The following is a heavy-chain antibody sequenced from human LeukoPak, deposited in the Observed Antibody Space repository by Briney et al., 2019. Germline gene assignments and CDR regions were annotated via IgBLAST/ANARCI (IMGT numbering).Heavy chain of an antibody. J-gene: IGHJ4*02. D-gene: IGHD3-22*01. Sequence: PGGSLRLSCVASGFTFSHYTMNWVRQAPGKGLEWVSSISSGSTYIYYSDSVKGRFTISRDNAKNSLFLQMNRLRAEDTAVYYCARFTTTYYFDHWGQGTLATVSS. CDR1: GFTFSHYT. CDR2: ISSGSTYI. CDR3: ARFTTTYYFDH. V-gene: IGHV3-21*01.